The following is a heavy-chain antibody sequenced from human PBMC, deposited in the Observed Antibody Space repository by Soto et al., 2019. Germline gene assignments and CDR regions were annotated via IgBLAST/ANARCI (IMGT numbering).Heavy chain of an antibody. CDR2: IIPIFGTA. V-gene: IGHV1-69*13. CDR3: AREGARGGYSYGAPDY. D-gene: IGHD5-18*01. CDR1: GGTFSSYA. J-gene: IGHJ4*02. Sequence: SVKVSCKASGGTFSSYAISWVRQAPGQGLEWMGGIIPIFGTANYAQKFQGRVTITADESTSTAYMELSSLRSEDTAVYYCAREGARGGYSYGAPDYWGQGTLVTVSS.